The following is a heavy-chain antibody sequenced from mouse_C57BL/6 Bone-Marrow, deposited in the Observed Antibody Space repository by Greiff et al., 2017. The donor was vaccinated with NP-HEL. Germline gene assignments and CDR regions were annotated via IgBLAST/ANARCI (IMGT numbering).Heavy chain of an antibody. CDR2: FYPRDGSI. CDR1: GYTFTDHT. Sequence: VQLQQSDAELVKPGASVKISCKVSGYTFTDHTIHWMKQRPEQGLEWIGYFYPRDGSIKYNEKFKGKATLTADKSSSTDYMQINSLTSEDSAVYCGARTGTVRGYFDVGGTGTTVTVSS. D-gene: IGHD4-1*01. CDR3: ARTGTVRGYFDV. J-gene: IGHJ1*03. V-gene: IGHV1-78*01.